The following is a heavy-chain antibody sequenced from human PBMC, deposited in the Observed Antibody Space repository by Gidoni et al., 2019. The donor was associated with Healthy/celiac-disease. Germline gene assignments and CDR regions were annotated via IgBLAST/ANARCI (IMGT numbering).Heavy chain of an antibody. CDR1: GFTFSSYA. J-gene: IGHJ4*02. D-gene: IGHD3-10*01. CDR2: ISGSGGST. V-gene: IGHV3-23*01. Sequence: EVQLLESGGGLVQPGGSLRLSCAASGFTFSSYAVSWVRQAPGKGLEWVSAISGSGGSTYYADSVKGRFTISRDNSKNTLYLQMNSLRAEDTAVYYCAKSGHYYGSGSTFDYWGQGTLVTVSS. CDR3: AKSGHYYGSGSTFDY.